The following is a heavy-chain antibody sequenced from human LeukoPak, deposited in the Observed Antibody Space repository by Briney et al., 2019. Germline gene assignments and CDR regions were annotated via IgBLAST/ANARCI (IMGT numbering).Heavy chain of an antibody. D-gene: IGHD1-7*01. J-gene: IGHJ6*03. V-gene: IGHV1-2*02. CDR1: GYTFTGYY. CDR2: INPSSGGT. Sequence: ASVKVSCKASGYTFTGYYMHWVRQAPGQGLEWMGWINPSSGGTNYAQKFQGRVTMTRDTSISTAYMELSRLRSDDTAVYYCARDRLELQYYYYYMDVWGKGTTVTVSS. CDR3: ARDRLELQYYYYYMDV.